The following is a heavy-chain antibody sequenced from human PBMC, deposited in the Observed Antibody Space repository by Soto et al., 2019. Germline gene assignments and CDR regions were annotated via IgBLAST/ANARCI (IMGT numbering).Heavy chain of an antibody. D-gene: IGHD5-12*01. CDR2: IIPMFGTA. J-gene: IGHJ4*02. V-gene: IGHV1-69*12. CDR3: ASGIQLWLRRINNGYSG. Sequence: QVQLVQSGAEVKKPESSVKVSCKAPGGTFSTYAISWVRQAPGQGLEWMGGIIPMFGTANYAQRFQDRVTITADESTNTVYMELSSLRSEDTAVYCCASGIQLWLRRINNGYSGWGQGNLVTVSS. CDR1: GGTFSTYA.